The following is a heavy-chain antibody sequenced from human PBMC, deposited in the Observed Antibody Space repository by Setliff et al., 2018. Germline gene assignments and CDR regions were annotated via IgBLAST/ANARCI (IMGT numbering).Heavy chain of an antibody. V-gene: IGHV4-39*02. D-gene: IGHD4-17*01. CDR3: ARDKGDGYGVDAYAGGGFDI. CDR1: GDSITSGTYY. CDR2: IHYRGTT. J-gene: IGHJ3*02. Sequence: PSETLSLTCTVSGDSITSGTYYWGWIRQPPGKGLEWIGRIHYRGTTYSNASLASRLTISVDTAKNQFSLKLTSVTAADTAVYYCARDKGDGYGVDAYAGGGFDIWGQGTMVTVSS.